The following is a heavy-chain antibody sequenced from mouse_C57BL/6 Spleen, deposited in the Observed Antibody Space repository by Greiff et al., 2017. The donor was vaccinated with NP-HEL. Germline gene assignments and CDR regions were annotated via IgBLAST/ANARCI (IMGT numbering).Heavy chain of an antibody. CDR3: ARELLRYFDY. J-gene: IGHJ2*01. Sequence: EVQLVESEGGLVQPGRSMKLSCTASGFTFSDYYMAWVRQVPEKGLEWVANINYDGSSTYYLDSLKSRFIISRDNAKNILYLQMSSLKSEDTATYYCARELLRYFDYWGQGTTLTVSS. V-gene: IGHV5-16*01. CDR1: GFTFSDYY. D-gene: IGHD1-1*01. CDR2: INYDGSST.